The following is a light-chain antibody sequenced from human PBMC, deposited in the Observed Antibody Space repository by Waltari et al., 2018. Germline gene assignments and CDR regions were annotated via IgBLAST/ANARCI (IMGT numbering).Light chain of an antibody. J-gene: IGLJ2*01. V-gene: IGLV2-14*01. CDR2: EVS. Sequence: QSALTQPASVSGSPGQSITISCTGTSSDVGGYNFVSWYQQHPGKAPKLMIYEVSNRPSGLSNRFSGSKSGNPASLTISGLQAEDEADYYCSSYTFTSTPVVFGGGTKVTVL. CDR3: SSYTFTSTPVV. CDR1: SSDVGGYNF.